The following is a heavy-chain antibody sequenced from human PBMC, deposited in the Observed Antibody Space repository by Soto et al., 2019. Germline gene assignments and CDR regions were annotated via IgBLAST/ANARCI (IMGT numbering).Heavy chain of an antibody. D-gene: IGHD1-1*01. CDR1: GISLSTSGVG. Sequence: SGPTLVNPTQTLTLTCTLSGISLSTSGVGLGWIRQTPGKALEWLALVYWNDDKHYSPSLKSRLTITKDTSKNQAILTMTNMDPVDTATYYCARGLATLPVFAFDIWGQGTVVT. CDR3: ARGLATLPVFAFDI. V-gene: IGHV2-5*01. J-gene: IGHJ3*02. CDR2: VYWNDDK.